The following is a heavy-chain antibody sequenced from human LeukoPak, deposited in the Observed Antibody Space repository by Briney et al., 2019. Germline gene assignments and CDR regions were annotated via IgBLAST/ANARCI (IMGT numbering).Heavy chain of an antibody. CDR3: ARGDCSGGSCYLFDY. CDR2: IYYSGST. J-gene: IGHJ4*02. Sequence: SETLSLTCTVSGGSISSSSYYWGWIRQPPGKGLEWIGSIYYSGSTYYNPSLKSRVTISVDTSKNQFSLKLSSVTAADTAVYCCARGDCSGGSCYLFDYWGQGALVTVSS. D-gene: IGHD2-15*01. CDR1: GGSISSSSYY. V-gene: IGHV4-39*01.